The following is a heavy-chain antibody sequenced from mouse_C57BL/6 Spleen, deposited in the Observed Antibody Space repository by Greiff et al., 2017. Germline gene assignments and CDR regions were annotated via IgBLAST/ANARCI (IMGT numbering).Heavy chain of an antibody. CDR1: GYTFTTYW. Sequence: QVQLQQPGAELVRPGSSVKLSCKASGYTFTTYWMHWVKQRPIPGLEWIGNIDPSDSETPYNQKFKDKATLTVAKTSSTADMQLSSLTSEDSAVYYCARALVDYWGQGTTLTVSS. V-gene: IGHV1-52*01. CDR2: IDPSDSET. CDR3: ARALVDY. D-gene: IGHD3-1*01. J-gene: IGHJ2*01.